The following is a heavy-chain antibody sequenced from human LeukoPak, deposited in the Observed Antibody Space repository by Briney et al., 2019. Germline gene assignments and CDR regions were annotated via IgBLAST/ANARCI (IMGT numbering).Heavy chain of an antibody. CDR1: GVSVSSNY. J-gene: IGHJ3*01. Sequence: SETLSLTCTVAGVSVSSNYSSWIRQAPGKGLEWIGYMYHTGSGNYNPSLKSRVTISVDTSKNQFSLDVNSVTVADSAVYYCARWAIKSAFDLWGQGTTVTVAS. CDR3: ARWAIKSAFDL. D-gene: IGHD5-24*01. CDR2: MYHTGSG. V-gene: IGHV4-59*02.